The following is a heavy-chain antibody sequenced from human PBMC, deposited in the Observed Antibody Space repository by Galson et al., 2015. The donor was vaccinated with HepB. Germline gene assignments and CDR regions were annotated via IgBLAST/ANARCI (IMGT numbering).Heavy chain of an antibody. D-gene: IGHD3-22*01. CDR1: GLTFSRNW. CDR2: INQDGSRK. Sequence: SLRLSCAGSGLTFSRNWMSWVRQAPGKGLEWVANINQDGSRKYYVDSVKGRFTISRDNAENSLFLQMNSLRVEDTAVYYCATDPPHHYDSSGFTDSWGQGALVTVSS. CDR3: ATDPPHHYDSSGFTDS. V-gene: IGHV3-7*05. J-gene: IGHJ4*02.